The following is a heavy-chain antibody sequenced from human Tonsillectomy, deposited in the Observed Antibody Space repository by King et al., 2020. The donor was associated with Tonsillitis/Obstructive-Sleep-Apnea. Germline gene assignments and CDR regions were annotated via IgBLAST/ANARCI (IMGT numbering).Heavy chain of an antibody. Sequence: HWVRQAPGKGLEWVAVISYEGSNKYYADSVKGRFTISRDNSKNTLFLQMNSLRVEDTAVYYCARDVGLGGYSYGYVDSWGQGTLVTVSS. D-gene: IGHD5-18*01. CDR3: ARDVGLGGYSYGYVDS. CDR2: ISYEGSNK. V-gene: IGHV3-30-3*01. J-gene: IGHJ4*02.